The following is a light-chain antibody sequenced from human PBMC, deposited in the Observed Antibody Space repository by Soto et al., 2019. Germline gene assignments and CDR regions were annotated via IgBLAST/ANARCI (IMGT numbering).Light chain of an antibody. J-gene: IGLJ2*01. V-gene: IGLV2-8*01. CDR1: SSDVGGYNY. Sequence: SVLTQPPSASGSPGQSVAISCSGTSSDVGGYNYVSWYQQHPGKAPKLMLYEVTKRPSGVPDRFSGSKSGNTASLTVSGLQAEDEADYYCSSYAGSNNVIFGGGTKLTVL. CDR3: SSYAGSNNVI. CDR2: EVT.